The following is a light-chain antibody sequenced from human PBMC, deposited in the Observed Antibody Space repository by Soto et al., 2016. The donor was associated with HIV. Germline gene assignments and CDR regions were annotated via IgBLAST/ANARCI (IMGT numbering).Light chain of an antibody. CDR2: LAS. V-gene: IGKV1-39*01. J-gene: IGKJ4*01. CDR3: QESHSIPLT. CDR1: QSIRSY. Sequence: DIQMTQSPSSLSASVGDRVTITCRASQSIRSYLNWYQRKPGKAPKLLISLASNLQSGVPSRFSGSGSGTDFTLTISSLQPEDFATYYCQESHSIPLTFGGGTDVEIK.